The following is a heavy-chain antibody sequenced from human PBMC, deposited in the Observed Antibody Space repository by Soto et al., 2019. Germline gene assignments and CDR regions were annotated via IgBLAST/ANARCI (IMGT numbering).Heavy chain of an antibody. CDR3: ARGGGVGVAGSAAFDM. CDR2: INPATGAA. Sequence: QLHLVQSGAVVKKPGASVTVSCSASGYPVTAYYMHWVRQAPGRGLEWMGGINPATGAAKYTQTFQGRVTVTRDTSTSTVFMELGGRTSGDTAVFYCARGGGVGVAGSAAFDMWGQGTLVTVSS. CDR1: GYPVTAYY. V-gene: IGHV1-2*02. D-gene: IGHD3-3*01. J-gene: IGHJ3*02.